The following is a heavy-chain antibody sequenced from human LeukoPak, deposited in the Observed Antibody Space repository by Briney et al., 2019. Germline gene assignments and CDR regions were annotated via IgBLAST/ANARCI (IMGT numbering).Heavy chain of an antibody. CDR3: AIRILQYYVDY. CDR2: TDCSGRT. V-gene: IGHV4-39*01. D-gene: IGHD2-21*01. CDR1: GGSHRSSRYH. J-gene: IGHJ4*02. Sequence: TETLPHTCPVTGGSHRSSRYHWLWTRHPTGKALEWIGSTDCSGRTYYNTSHKSRIPIPVDTSQNQFFLTLSSANAADAAVYYRAIRILQYYVDYWGQGTLVTVSS.